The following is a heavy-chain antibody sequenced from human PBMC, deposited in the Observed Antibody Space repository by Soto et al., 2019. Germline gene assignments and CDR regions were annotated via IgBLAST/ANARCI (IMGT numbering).Heavy chain of an antibody. V-gene: IGHV3-23*01. D-gene: IGHD6-6*01. CDR3: AKVGGEQLGHYYYYGMDV. CDR2: IRGRGGSP. Sequence: EVQLLESGGGLAQPGGSLTLSCADSGFTFSSYAMSWVRQAPGKGLVWVSAIRGRGGSPHYADSEKGRFTVSRDNSKNTLYLQMNSLRAEDTAVYYCAKVGGEQLGHYYYYGMDVWGQGTTVTVSS. J-gene: IGHJ6*02. CDR1: GFTFSSYA.